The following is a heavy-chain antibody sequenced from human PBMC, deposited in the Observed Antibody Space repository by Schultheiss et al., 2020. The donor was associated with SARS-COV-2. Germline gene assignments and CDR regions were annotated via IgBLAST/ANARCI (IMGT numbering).Heavy chain of an antibody. CDR3: AREIITGFLEWLLPGAFDI. CDR2: IYTSGST. J-gene: IGHJ3*02. Sequence: SETLSLTCAVYGGSFSGYYWGWIRQPPGKGLEWIGSIYTSGSTYYNPSLKSRVTISVDTSKNQFSLKLSSVTAADTAVYYCAREIITGFLEWLLPGAFDIWGQGTMVTVSS. D-gene: IGHD3-3*01. V-gene: IGHV4-34*01. CDR1: GGSFSGYY.